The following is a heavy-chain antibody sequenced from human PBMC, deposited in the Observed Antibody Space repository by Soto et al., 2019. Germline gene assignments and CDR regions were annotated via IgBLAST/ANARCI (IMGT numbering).Heavy chain of an antibody. Sequence: SETLSLTCAVYGGSFSGYYWSWIRQPPGKGLEWIGEINHSGSTNYNPSLKSRVTISVDTSKNQFSLKLSSVTAADTAVYYCARGRGSFDYWGQGTLVTVSS. CDR3: ARGRGSFDY. V-gene: IGHV4-34*01. CDR2: INHSGST. D-gene: IGHD1-26*01. CDR1: GGSFSGYY. J-gene: IGHJ4*02.